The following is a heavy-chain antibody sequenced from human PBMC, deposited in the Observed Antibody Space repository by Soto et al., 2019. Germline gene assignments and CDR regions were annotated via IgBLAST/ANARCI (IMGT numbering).Heavy chain of an antibody. CDR2: ISGSGGST. V-gene: IGHV3-23*01. J-gene: IGHJ4*02. Sequence: GGSLRLSCAASGFTFSSYAMSWVRQAPGKGLEWVSAISGSGGSTYYADSVKGRFTISRDNSKNTLYLQMNSLRAEDTAVYYCAKTVPQVGEQLVDVYFDYWGQGTLVTVSS. CDR3: AKTVPQVGEQLVDVYFDY. CDR1: GFTFSSYA. D-gene: IGHD6-13*01.